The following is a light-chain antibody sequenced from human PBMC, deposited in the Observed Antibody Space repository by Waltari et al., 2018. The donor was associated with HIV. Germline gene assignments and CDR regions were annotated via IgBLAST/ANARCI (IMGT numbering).Light chain of an antibody. CDR1: NIGSNS. J-gene: IGLJ2*01. CDR3: QAWDDSSDQVV. CDR2: YES. Sequence: SYVLTQPPSFSVAPRETARLACGGDNIGSNSVHCCQQPPGHDHVPVIYYESDRPSGIPERFSGSNSGNTATLTISRVDIGDEADYYCQAWDDSSDQVVIGGGTKLTVL. V-gene: IGLV3-21*04.